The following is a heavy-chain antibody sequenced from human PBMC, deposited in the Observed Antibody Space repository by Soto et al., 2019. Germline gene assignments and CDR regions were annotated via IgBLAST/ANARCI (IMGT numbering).Heavy chain of an antibody. Sequence: QVQLVQSGAEVKKPGSSVKVCCKASGGTFSSCAISCVRQAPGQGLEWMGGIIPIFGTANYAQKFQGRVTITADESTSTAYMELSSLRSEDTAVYYCARLGVDTAMFPVGWGQGTLVTVSS. V-gene: IGHV1-69*12. CDR3: ARLGVDTAMFPVG. J-gene: IGHJ4*02. CDR2: IIPIFGTA. D-gene: IGHD5-18*01. CDR1: GGTFSSCA.